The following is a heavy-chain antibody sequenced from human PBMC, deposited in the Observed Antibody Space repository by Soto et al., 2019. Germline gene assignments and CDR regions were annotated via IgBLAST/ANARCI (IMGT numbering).Heavy chain of an antibody. CDR2: ISGSGGST. D-gene: IGHD2-2*01. J-gene: IGHJ6*02. CDR1: GFTFSSYA. V-gene: IGHV3-23*01. CDR3: AKDTVVVPAARGGMDV. Sequence: GSLRLSCAASGFTFSSYAMSWVRQAPGKGLEWVSAISGSGGSTYYADSVKGRFTISRDNSKNTLYLQMNSLRAEDTAVYYCAKDTVVVPAARGGMDVWGQGTTVTVSS.